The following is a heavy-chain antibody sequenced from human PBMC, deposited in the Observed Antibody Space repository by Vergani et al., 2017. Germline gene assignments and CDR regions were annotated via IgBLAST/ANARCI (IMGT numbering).Heavy chain of an antibody. CDR3: ARVQGYRVPGFDP. V-gene: IGHV4-34*01. Sequence: QVQLQQWGAGLLKPSETLSLTCAVYGGSFSGYYWSWIRQPPGKGLECIGSIYYSGTTYYNPSLKSRVTISVDTSKNQFSLKLRSVTATDTAVYYCARVQGYRVPGFDPWGQGTLVTVSS. CDR2: IYYSGTT. CDR1: GGSFSGYY. D-gene: IGHD5-18*01. J-gene: IGHJ5*02.